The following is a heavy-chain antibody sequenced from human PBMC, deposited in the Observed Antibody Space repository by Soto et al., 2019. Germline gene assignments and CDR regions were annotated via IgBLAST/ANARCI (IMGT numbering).Heavy chain of an antibody. J-gene: IGHJ4*02. V-gene: IGHV2-5*02. CDR1: GFSLSTTGVG. CDR3: ALRRQRPHTGYAPVDY. Sequence: QITLKESGPTLVKPTQTLTLTCTFSGFSLSTTGVGVGWIRQPPGKALEWLALIYWDNDKRYSPSLKSRLTITKDTSKNPVVLTLTNMDPVDTATYYCALRRQRPHTGYAPVDYWGQGTLVTVSS. CDR2: IYWDNDK. D-gene: IGHD5-12*01.